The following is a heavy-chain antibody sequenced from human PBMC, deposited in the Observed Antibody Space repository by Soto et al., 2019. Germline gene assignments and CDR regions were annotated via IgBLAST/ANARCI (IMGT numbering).Heavy chain of an antibody. V-gene: IGHV1-69*01. CDR2: IIPIFGTA. J-gene: IGHJ5*02. CDR3: ARHADAGSFHNWLDP. Sequence: QVQLVQSGAEVKKPGSSVKVSCKASGGTFSTNAIAWVRQAPGQGLEWMGGIIPIFGTANYAQKFQGRVTITADESTSTAYMEMSSLRSEDTAVYYCARHADAGSFHNWLDPWGQGTLVTVSS. CDR1: GGTFSTNA. D-gene: IGHD2-15*01.